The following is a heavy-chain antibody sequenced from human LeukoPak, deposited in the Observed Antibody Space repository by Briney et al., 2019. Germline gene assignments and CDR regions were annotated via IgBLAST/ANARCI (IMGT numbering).Heavy chain of an antibody. J-gene: IGHJ5*02. Sequence: RSGGSLRLSCAASEFTFSSYHMNWVRQAPGKGLEWVSFISSSTSYIYYADSVKGRFTISRDNAKNSLYLQMNSLRVEDTAVYYCARGPLGGYNSAWFDPRGQGTLVTVSS. D-gene: IGHD5-24*01. CDR2: ISSSTSYI. CDR1: EFTFSSYH. V-gene: IGHV3-21*01. CDR3: ARGPLGGYNSAWFDP.